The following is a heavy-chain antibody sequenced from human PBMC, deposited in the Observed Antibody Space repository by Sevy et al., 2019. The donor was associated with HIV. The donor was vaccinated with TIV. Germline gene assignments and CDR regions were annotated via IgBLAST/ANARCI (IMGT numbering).Heavy chain of an antibody. V-gene: IGHV3-49*03. Sequence: GGSLRLSCAGSGFTFGDYALNWFRQAPGKGLEWVGFIRSKAYGGTTKNAASLKGRFTISRDNSKNTAYLEMSSLKIDDTAVYYCARDRAFMDYYSGSGSFGAFDIWGQGTMVTVSS. CDR3: ARDRAFMDYYSGSGSFGAFDI. D-gene: IGHD3-10*01. CDR2: IRSKAYGGTT. CDR1: GFTFGDYA. J-gene: IGHJ3*02.